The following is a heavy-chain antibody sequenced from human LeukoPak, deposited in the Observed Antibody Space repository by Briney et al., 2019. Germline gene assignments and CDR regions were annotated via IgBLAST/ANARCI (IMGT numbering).Heavy chain of an antibody. CDR1: GGSVSSGSYY. CDR3: GGGLHPWFAP. D-gene: IGHD3-16*01. Sequence: SETLSLTCTVSGGSVSSGSYYWSWIRQPPGKGLEWIGYIYYSGSTNYNPSLKSRVTISVDTSKNQFSLKLSSVTAADTAVYYWGGGLHPWFAPWGQGTLFTVSS. CDR2: IYYSGST. V-gene: IGHV4-61*01. J-gene: IGHJ5*02.